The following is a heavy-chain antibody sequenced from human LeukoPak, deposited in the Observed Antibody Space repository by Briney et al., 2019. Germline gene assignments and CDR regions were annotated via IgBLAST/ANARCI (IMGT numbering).Heavy chain of an antibody. J-gene: IGHJ4*02. Sequence: GGSLRLSCAASGFIVSNNYMSWVRQAPGKGLEWVSAISGSGGSTYYADSVKGRFTISRDNSKNTLYLQMNSLRAEDTAVYYCASVAGDILTDDVDYWGQGTLVTVSS. CDR3: ASVAGDILTDDVDY. D-gene: IGHD3-9*01. V-gene: IGHV3-23*01. CDR2: ISGSGGST. CDR1: GFIVSNNY.